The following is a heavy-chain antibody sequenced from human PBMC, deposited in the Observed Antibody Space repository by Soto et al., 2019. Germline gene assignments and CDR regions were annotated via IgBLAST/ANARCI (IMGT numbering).Heavy chain of an antibody. D-gene: IGHD2-15*01. CDR2: ISYDGSNK. CDR1: GFTFSSYA. Sequence: PGGSLRLSCAASGFTFSSYAMHWVRQAPGKGLEWVAVISYDGSNKYYADSVKGRFTISRDNSKNTLYLQMNSLRAEDTAVYYCARDRKVVVVAATSRPFAPDYWGQGTLVTVSS. J-gene: IGHJ4*02. CDR3: ARDRKVVVVAATSRPFAPDY. V-gene: IGHV3-30-3*01.